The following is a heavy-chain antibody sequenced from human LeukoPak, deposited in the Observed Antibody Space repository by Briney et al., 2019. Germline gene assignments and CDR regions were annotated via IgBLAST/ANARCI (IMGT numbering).Heavy chain of an antibody. CDR3: AKASSRSAIVVVPAIDY. CDR2: ISGSGGST. CDR1: GFTFSSYA. D-gene: IGHD2-2*01. J-gene: IGHJ4*02. Sequence: GSLRPSCAASGFTFSSYAMSWVRQAPGKGLEWVSAISGSGGSTYYADSVKGRFTISRDNSKNTLYLPMNSLRAEDTAVYYCAKASSRSAIVVVPAIDYWGQGTLVTVSS. V-gene: IGHV3-23*01.